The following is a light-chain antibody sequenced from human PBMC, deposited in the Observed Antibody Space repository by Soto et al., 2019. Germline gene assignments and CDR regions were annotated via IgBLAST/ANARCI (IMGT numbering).Light chain of an antibody. J-gene: IGKJ4*01. Sequence: DIVMTQSPLSLPVTPGEPASISCRSSQSLLHSNGYNYLDWYLQKPGQSPQLLIYLGSNRASGVPDRFTGSGSGTDFTLKISRVEAEDVGVYYCMQAQQTPIFGGGTKVEI. CDR3: MQAQQTPI. CDR1: QSLLHSNGYNY. CDR2: LGS. V-gene: IGKV2-28*01.